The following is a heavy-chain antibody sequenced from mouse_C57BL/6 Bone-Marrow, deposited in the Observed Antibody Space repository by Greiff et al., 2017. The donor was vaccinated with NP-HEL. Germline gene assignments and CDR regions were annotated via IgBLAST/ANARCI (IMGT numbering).Heavy chain of an antibody. CDR1: GYTFTSYW. CDR2: IDPSDSYT. V-gene: IGHV1-59*01. Sequence: VQLQQPGAELVRPGTSVKLSCKASGYTFTSYWMHWVKQRPGQGLEWIGVIDPSDSYTNYNQKFKGKATLTVDTSSSTAYMQLSSLTSEDSAVYYCARSDYCGSSFSWFAYWGQGTLVTVSA. D-gene: IGHD1-1*01. CDR3: ARSDYCGSSFSWFAY. J-gene: IGHJ3*01.